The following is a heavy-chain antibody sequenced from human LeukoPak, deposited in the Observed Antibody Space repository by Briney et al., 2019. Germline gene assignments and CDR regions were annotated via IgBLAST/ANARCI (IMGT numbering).Heavy chain of an antibody. J-gene: IGHJ4*02. Sequence: RSETLSLTCAVYGGSFSDYYWSWIRQPPRKGLEWIGEINHSGSTNYNPPLKSRVTISVDTSKNQFSLKLSSVTAADTAVYYCARGGYGRRYYFDYWGQGTLVTVSS. V-gene: IGHV4-34*01. D-gene: IGHD1-1*01. CDR3: ARGGYGRRYYFDY. CDR2: INHSGST. CDR1: GGSFSDYY.